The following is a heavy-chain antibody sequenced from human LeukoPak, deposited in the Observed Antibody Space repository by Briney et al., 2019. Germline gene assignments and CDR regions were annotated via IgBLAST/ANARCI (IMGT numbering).Heavy chain of an antibody. Sequence: GGSLRLSCAASRFTFSNYWMSWVRQAPGKGLEWVANTKQDGSEKYYVDSVKGRFTISRDNAKNSLYLQMNSLRAEDTAVYYCARAPPTTVTTVFFDYWGQGTLVTVSS. D-gene: IGHD4-17*01. CDR1: RFTFSNYW. CDR3: ARAPPTTVTTVFFDY. V-gene: IGHV3-7*04. J-gene: IGHJ4*02. CDR2: TKQDGSEK.